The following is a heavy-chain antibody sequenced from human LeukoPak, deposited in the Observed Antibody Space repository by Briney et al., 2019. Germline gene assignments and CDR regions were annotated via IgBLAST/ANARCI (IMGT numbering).Heavy chain of an antibody. V-gene: IGHV1-2*02. D-gene: IGHD3-22*01. CDR1: GYTFTGYY. CDR2: INPNSGGT. Sequence: VASVKVSCKASGYTFTGYYMHWVRQAPGQGLEWMGWINPNSGGTNYAQKFQGRVTMTRDTSISTAYMELSRLRSDDTAVYYCARDYYYDSSGYYSFDYWGQGTLVTVSS. J-gene: IGHJ4*02. CDR3: ARDYYYDSSGYYSFDY.